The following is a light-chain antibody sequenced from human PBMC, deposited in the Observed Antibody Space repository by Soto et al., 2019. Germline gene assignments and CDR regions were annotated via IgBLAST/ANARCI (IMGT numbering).Light chain of an antibody. CDR3: LLYYGGAQLV. V-gene: IGLV7-43*01. J-gene: IGLJ3*02. CDR1: TGAVTSGNY. Sequence: QTVVTQEPSLTVSPGGTVTLTCASSTGAVTSGNYQSWFQQKPGQTPRTLIYTTNSRHSWTPARFSGSLLGGKAALTLSGVQPEDEAEYYCLLYYGGAQLVFGGGTKVTVL. CDR2: TTN.